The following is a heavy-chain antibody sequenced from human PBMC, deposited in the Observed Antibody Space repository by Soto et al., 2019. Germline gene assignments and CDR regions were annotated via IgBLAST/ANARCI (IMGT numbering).Heavy chain of an antibody. D-gene: IGHD3-3*01. CDR2: ISYDGSNK. V-gene: IGHV3-30*18. CDR1: GFTFSSYG. Sequence: QVQLVESGGGAVQPGRSLRLSCAASGFTFSSYGMHWVRQAPGKGLEWVAVISYDGSNKYYADSVKGRFTISRDNSKNTLYLQMNSLRAEDTAVYYCAKDLGKDDFWSGYSDYWGQGTLVTVSS. CDR3: AKDLGKDDFWSGYSDY. J-gene: IGHJ4*02.